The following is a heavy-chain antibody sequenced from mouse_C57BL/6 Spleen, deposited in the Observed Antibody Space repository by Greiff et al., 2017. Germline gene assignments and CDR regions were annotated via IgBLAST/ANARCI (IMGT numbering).Heavy chain of an antibody. V-gene: IGHV14-2*01. CDR1: GFNLKDYY. J-gene: IGHJ3*01. Sequence: EVKLMESGAELVKPGASVKLSCTASGFNLKDYYMHWVEQRTEQGLEWIGRIDPEDGETKYAPKFQGKATITADTAANTTYLQLSSLSAEDTAVYYCARESSDDDGVAYWGEGTLVTVSA. CDR2: IDPEDGET. D-gene: IGHD2-4*01. CDR3: ARESSDDDGVAY.